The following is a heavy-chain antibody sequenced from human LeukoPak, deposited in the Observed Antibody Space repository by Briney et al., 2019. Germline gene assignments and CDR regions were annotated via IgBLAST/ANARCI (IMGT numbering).Heavy chain of an antibody. D-gene: IGHD5-12*01. V-gene: IGHV5-51*01. CDR2: IYPGDSDT. J-gene: IGHJ6*03. Sequence: GESLKISCKGSGYSFTSYWIGWVRQMPGKGLEWMGIIYPGDSDTRYSPSFQGPVTISADKSISTAYLQWSSLKASDTAMYYCARLRKGRGYSGYDNLALSYYYYMDVWGKGTTVTISS. CDR3: ARLRKGRGYSGYDNLALSYYYYMDV. CDR1: GYSFTSYW.